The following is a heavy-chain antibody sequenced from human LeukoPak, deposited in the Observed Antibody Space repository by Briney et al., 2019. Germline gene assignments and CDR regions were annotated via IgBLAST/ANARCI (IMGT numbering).Heavy chain of an antibody. CDR2: ISSSSSYI. V-gene: IGHV3-21*01. Sequence: GGSLRLSCAASGFTFSSYSMNWVRQAPGKGLEWVSSISSSSSYIYYADPVKGRFTISRDNAKNSLYLQMNSLRAEDTAVYYCARDFVAVVAATPGYWGQGTLVTVSS. D-gene: IGHD2-15*01. CDR1: GFTFSSYS. J-gene: IGHJ4*02. CDR3: ARDFVAVVAATPGY.